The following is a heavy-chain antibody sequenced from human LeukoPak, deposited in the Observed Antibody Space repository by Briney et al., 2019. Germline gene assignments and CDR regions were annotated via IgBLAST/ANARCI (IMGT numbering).Heavy chain of an antibody. D-gene: IGHD2-2*01. V-gene: IGHV3-66*01. Sequence: GGSLRLSCAASGFTVSSNYMSWVRQAPGKGLEWVSVIYSGGSTYYADSVKGRFTISRDNSKNTLYLQMNSLRAEDTAVYYCAKDYVFRSTTCPDFFDHWGQGTLVTVSS. CDR1: GFTVSSNY. J-gene: IGHJ4*02. CDR2: IYSGGST. CDR3: AKDYVFRSTTCPDFFDH.